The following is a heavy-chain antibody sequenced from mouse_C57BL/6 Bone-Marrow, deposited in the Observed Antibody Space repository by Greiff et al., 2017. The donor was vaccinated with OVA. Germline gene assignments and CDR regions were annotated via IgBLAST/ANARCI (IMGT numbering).Heavy chain of an antibody. CDR2: ISDGGSYT. D-gene: IGHD3-2*02. CDR1: GFTFSSYA. J-gene: IGHJ3*01. Sequence: EVKLVESGGGLVKPGGSLKLSCAASGFTFSSYAMSWVRQTPEKRLEWVATISDGGSYTYYPDNVKGRFTISRDNAKNNLYLQMSHLTSEDTAMDYCARDTGSGYVLYWGQGTLVTVSA. CDR3: ARDTGSGYVLY. V-gene: IGHV5-4*01.